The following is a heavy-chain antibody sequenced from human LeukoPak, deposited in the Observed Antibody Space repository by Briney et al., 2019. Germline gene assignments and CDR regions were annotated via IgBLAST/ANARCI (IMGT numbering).Heavy chain of an antibody. D-gene: IGHD2-2*01. CDR3: ARRPTQAVVPAPTRKHRPTPPYSYYSGMAV. Sequence: SVKVSCKASGGTFSSYAISWVRQAPGQGLEWMGGIIPIFGAANYAQKFQGRVTITADESTSTAYMELSSLRSEDTAVYYCARRPTQAVVPAPTRKHRPTPPYSYYSGMAVWGKGPTAPFSS. CDR1: GGTFSSYA. J-gene: IGHJ6*04. V-gene: IGHV1-69*13. CDR2: IIPIFGAA.